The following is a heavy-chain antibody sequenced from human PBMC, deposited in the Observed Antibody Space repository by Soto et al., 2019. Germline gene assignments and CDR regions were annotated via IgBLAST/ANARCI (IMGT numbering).Heavy chain of an antibody. CDR3: ARGARI. CDR2: IKEDGSEK. J-gene: IGHJ3*02. V-gene: IGHV3-7*01. Sequence: EVELVESGGDLVRPGGSLRLFGADSIFTFSGSWMYWVRQAPGKVLEWVANIKEDGSEKNYVDYVRSRFTISRDNAKNSSYLHMNSLRAEDTAVYYCARGARIWGQGTMVTVSP. CDR1: IFTFSGSW.